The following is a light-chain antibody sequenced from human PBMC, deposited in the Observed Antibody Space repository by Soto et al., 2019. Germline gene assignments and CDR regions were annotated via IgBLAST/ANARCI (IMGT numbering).Light chain of an antibody. CDR1: SSDIGGYNY. CDR3: SSYAGSNNFV. CDR2: EDS. J-gene: IGLJ2*01. V-gene: IGLV2-8*01. Sequence: QSALTQPPSASGSPGQSGTISCTGSSSDIGGYNYVSWYQQHPGKAPKLMIYEDSKRPSGVPDRFSGSKSGNRASLTVSGLQAEDEADYYCSSYAGSNNFVFGGGTKVTVL.